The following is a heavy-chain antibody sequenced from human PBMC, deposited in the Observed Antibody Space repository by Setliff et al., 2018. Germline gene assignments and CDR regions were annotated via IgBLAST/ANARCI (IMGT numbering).Heavy chain of an antibody. D-gene: IGHD5-12*01. CDR3: ASAHYYSGYIEYFQY. V-gene: IGHV1-3*01. Sequence: ASVKVSCKAPGFTSTNYAIHWVRQAPGQRPECMGWIHAGNGDTKYSQKFQGSATITRDPSASTAYMEPSSLRSEDTAVYYCASAHYYSGYIEYFQYWGQGTLVTVSS. J-gene: IGHJ1*01. CDR2: IHAGNGDT. CDR1: GFTSTNYA.